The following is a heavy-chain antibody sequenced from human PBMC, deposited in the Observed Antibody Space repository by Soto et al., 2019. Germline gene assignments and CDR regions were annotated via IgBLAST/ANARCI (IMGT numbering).Heavy chain of an antibody. V-gene: IGHV3-23*01. Sequence: GGSLRLSCVASGFTFGSHGMIWVRQAPGKGLEWVSVISGSGGRTGYADSVKGRFTVSRDNSKNTLYLQMSSLTAEDTAVYYCAKDAVTGTLGIDYFNYWGQGALVTVSS. CDR2: ISGSGGRT. D-gene: IGHD6-19*01. CDR1: GFTFGSHG. CDR3: AKDAVTGTLGIDYFNY. J-gene: IGHJ4*02.